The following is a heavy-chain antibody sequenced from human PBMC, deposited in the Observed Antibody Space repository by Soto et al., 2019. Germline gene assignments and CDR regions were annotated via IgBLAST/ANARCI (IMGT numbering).Heavy chain of an antibody. V-gene: IGHV4-30-4*01. CDR1: GGSISSGGYS. CDR2: IYYSGST. J-gene: IGHJ5*02. Sequence: PSETLSLTCTVSGGSISSGGYSWSWIRQPPGKGLEWIGYIYYSGSTYYNPSLKSRVTISVDTSKNQFSLRLSSVTAADTAVYYCARERPDGCRLDPWGQGTLVTLSS. D-gene: IGHD6-19*01. CDR3: ARERPDGCRLDP.